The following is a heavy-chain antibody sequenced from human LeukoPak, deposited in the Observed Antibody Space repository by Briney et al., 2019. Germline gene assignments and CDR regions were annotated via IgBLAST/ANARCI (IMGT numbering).Heavy chain of an antibody. CDR2: IYYSGST. D-gene: IGHD1-26*01. CDR1: GGSISSSSYY. J-gene: IGHJ4*02. V-gene: IGHV4-39*07. CDR3: ARGAYSGSYYFDY. Sequence: PSETLSLTCTVSGGSISSSSYYWGWLRQPPGKGLEWIGSIYYSGSTYYNPSLKSRVTISVDTSKNQFSLKLSSVTAADTAVYYCARGAYSGSYYFDYWGQGTLVTVSS.